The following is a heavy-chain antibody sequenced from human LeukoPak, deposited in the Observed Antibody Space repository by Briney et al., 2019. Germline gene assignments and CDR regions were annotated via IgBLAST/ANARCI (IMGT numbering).Heavy chain of an antibody. CDR3: ARNRGGLGGYCINGLCYSRFFDY. CDR1: GYTFTGYY. V-gene: IGHV1-2*02. D-gene: IGHD2-8*01. CDR2: INPNSGGT. Sequence: ASVKVSCKASGYTFTGYYMHWVRQAPGQGLEWMGWINPNSGGTNYAQKFQGRVTMTRDTSISTAYMDLSRLRSDDTAAYYHARNRGGLGGYCINGLCYSRFFDYWGQGTLVTVSS. J-gene: IGHJ4*02.